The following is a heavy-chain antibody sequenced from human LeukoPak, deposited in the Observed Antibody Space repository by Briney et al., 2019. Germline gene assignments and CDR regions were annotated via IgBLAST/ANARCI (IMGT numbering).Heavy chain of an antibody. CDR3: ARGVVDYSTRSGYLSH. D-gene: IGHD3-22*01. CDR1: SGSFNDYC. CDR2: IYSGGSA. Sequence: SETLSLTCAVDSGSFNDYCWIWLRQPPRRGLEWIGEIYSGGSANYDPSLKGRLAISVDPSKSQFSLKLSSLTAADTAVYFCARGVVDYSTRSGYLSHWGQGTLVTVSS. V-gene: IGHV4-34*01. J-gene: IGHJ4*02.